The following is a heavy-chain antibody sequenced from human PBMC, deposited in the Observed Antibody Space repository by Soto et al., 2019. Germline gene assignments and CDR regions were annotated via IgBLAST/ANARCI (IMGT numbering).Heavy chain of an antibody. V-gene: IGHV1-8*01. CDR2: MNPNSGNT. J-gene: IGHJ4*02. CDR1: GYTFTSYD. Sequence: ASVKVSCKASGYTFTSYDINWVRQATGQGLEWMGWMNPNSGNTGYAQKFQGRATMTRNTSISTAYMELSSLKCDDTAIYYCARESRNALDYWGQGTLVTVSS. CDR3: ARESRNALDY.